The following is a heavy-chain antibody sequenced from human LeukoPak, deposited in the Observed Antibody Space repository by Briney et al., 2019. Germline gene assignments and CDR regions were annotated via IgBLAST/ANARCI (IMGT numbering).Heavy chain of an antibody. D-gene: IGHD4-23*01. CDR2: ISWRSDSV. Sequence: GGSLRLSCAASGFTFSSSAMSWVRQAPGKGLEWVSGISWRSDSVDYADSVKGRFTISRDNAKSSLYLQMNSLRADDTALYYCAKDWSYGGNSWKYFGSWGQGILVTVSS. CDR1: GFTFSSSA. J-gene: IGHJ4*02. CDR3: AKDWSYGGNSWKYFGS. V-gene: IGHV3-9*01.